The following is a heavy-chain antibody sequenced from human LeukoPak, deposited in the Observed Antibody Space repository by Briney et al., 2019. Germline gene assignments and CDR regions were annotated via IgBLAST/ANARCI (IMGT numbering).Heavy chain of an antibody. V-gene: IGHV4-39*07. CDR1: GGSISSSSYY. D-gene: IGHD1-14*01. CDR3: ARDYGSC. J-gene: IGHJ4*02. Sequence: SETLSLTCTVSGGSISSSSYYWGWIRQPPGKGLEWIGSIYYSGSTYYNPSLKSRVTISVDTSKNQYSLKLSSVTAADTAVYYCARDYGSCWGQGTLVTVSS. CDR2: IYYSGST.